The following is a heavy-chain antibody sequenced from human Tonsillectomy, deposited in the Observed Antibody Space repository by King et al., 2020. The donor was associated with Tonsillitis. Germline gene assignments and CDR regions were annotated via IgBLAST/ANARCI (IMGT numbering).Heavy chain of an antibody. J-gene: IGHJ6*02. CDR1: GFTFSSYG. Sequence: VQLVESGGGVVQPGGSLRLSCAASGFTFSSYGMHWVRQAPGKGLEWVAFIRYDGSNKYYADSVKGRFTISRDNSKNTLYLQMNSLRAGDTAVYYCAKGLAFDIVLMVYAIEYYYGMDVWGQGTTVTVSS. V-gene: IGHV3-30*02. CDR3: AKGLAFDIVLMVYAIEYYYGMDV. D-gene: IGHD2-8*01. CDR2: IRYDGSNK.